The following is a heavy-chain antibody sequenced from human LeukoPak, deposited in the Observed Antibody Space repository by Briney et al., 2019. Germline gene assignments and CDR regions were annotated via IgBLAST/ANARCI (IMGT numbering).Heavy chain of an antibody. CDR2: ISSSSTYT. CDR1: GFTFSDHY. D-gene: IGHD1-26*01. CDR3: ARGENSGSYMIY. V-gene: IGHV3-11*06. J-gene: IGHJ4*02. Sequence: GGSLRLSCTVSGFTFSDHYMTWIRQAPGKGLEWVSYISSSSTYTNYADSVKGRFTTSRDNAKNSLYLQMDSLRAEDTAVYYCARGENSGSYMIYWGQGTLVTVSS.